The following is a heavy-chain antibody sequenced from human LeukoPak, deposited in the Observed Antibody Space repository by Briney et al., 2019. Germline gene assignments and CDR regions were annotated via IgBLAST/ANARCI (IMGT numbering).Heavy chain of an antibody. CDR1: GYTFTGYY. CDR2: INPNSGGT. CDR3: ARDTYIAADDIRNNWFDP. D-gene: IGHD6-13*01. Sequence: GASVKVSCKASGYTFTGYYMHWVRQAPGQGLEWMGWINPNSGGTNYAQKFQGRVTMTRDTSISTAYMELSRLRSDDTAVYYCARDTYIAADDIRNNWFDPWGQGTLVTVSS. J-gene: IGHJ5*02. V-gene: IGHV1-2*02.